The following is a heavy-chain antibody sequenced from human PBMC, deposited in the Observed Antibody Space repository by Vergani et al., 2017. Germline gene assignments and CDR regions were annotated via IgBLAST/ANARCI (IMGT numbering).Heavy chain of an antibody. CDR3: AREELGFRKPKGFDY. V-gene: IGHV3-23*01. CDR2: ISGSGGST. D-gene: IGHD3-10*01. CDR1: GFTFSSYA. Sequence: EVQLLESGGGLVQPGGSLRLSCAASGFTFSSYAMSWVRQAPGKGLEWVSAISGSGGSTYYADSVKGRFTISRDNAKNSLYLQMNSLRAEDTAVYYCAREELGFRKPKGFDYWGQGTLVTVSS. J-gene: IGHJ4*02.